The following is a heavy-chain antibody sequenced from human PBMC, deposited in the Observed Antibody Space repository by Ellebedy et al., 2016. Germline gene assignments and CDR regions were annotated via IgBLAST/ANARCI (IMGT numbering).Heavy chain of an antibody. CDR1: GGSISSGGYY. J-gene: IGHJ4*02. CDR2: IYYSGST. D-gene: IGHD3-3*01. Sequence: SETLSLXXTVSGGSISSGGYYWSWIRQHPGKGLEWIGYIYYSGSTYYNPSLKSRVTISADTSKNQFSLKLSSVTAADTAVYYCARGTQNYDFWSGPLGNALFDYWGQGTLVTVSS. V-gene: IGHV4-31*03. CDR3: ARGTQNYDFWSGPLGNALFDY.